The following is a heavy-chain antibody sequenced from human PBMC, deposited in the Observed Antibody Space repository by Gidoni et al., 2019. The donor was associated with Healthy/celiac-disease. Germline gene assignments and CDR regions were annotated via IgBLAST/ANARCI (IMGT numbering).Heavy chain of an antibody. Sequence: EVQLVESGGVLVKPGGSLRLSCAASGFTFSSYSMNWVRQAPGKGLEWVSSISSSSSYIYYADSVKGRFTISRDNAKNSLYLQMNSLRAEDTAVYYCASGQGTWFDPWGQGTLVTVSS. CDR2: ISSSSSYI. J-gene: IGHJ5*02. CDR3: ASGQGTWFDP. V-gene: IGHV3-21*01. CDR1: GFTFSSYS. D-gene: IGHD1-1*01.